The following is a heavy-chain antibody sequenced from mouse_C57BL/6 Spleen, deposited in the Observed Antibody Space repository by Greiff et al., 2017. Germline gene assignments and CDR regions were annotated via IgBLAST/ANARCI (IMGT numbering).Heavy chain of an antibody. J-gene: IGHJ1*03. V-gene: IGHV1-42*01. D-gene: IGHD1-1*01. CDR2: INPSTGGT. CDR3: ARSNYYGSSPDWYFDV. CDR1: GYSFTGYY. Sequence: EVKLEESGPELVKPGASVKISCKASGYSFTGYYMNWVKQSPEKSLEWIGEINPSTGGTTYNQKFKAKATLTVDKSSSTAYMQLKSLTSEDSAVYYCARSNYYGSSPDWYFDVWGTGTTVTVSS.